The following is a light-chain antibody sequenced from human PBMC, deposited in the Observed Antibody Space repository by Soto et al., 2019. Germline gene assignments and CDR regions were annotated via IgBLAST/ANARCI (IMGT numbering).Light chain of an antibody. Sequence: IGLPQSHSTLSLSPGERATLSGIAIQSVSSYLARDQQKPGQAPRLLIYDASNRATGIPARFSGSGSGTDFPLTISSLEPEDFAVYYCQQRSNWPPLTFGGGTKVDIK. J-gene: IGKJ4*01. V-gene: IGKV3-11*01. CDR3: QQRSNWPPLT. CDR1: QSVSSY. CDR2: DAS.